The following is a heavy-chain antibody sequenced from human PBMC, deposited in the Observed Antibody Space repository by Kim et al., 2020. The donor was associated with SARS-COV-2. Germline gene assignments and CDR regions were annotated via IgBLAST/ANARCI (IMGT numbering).Heavy chain of an antibody. V-gene: IGHV4-61*02. CDR3: ARGARRYSYGLYYYYGMDV. J-gene: IGHJ6*02. Sequence: SETLSLTCTVSGGSISSGSYYWSWIRQPAGKGLEWIGRIYTSGSTNYNPSLKSRVTISVDTSKNQFSLKLSSVTAADTAVYYCARGARRYSYGLYYYYGMDVWGQGTTVTVSS. D-gene: IGHD5-18*01. CDR2: IYTSGST. CDR1: GGSISSGSYY.